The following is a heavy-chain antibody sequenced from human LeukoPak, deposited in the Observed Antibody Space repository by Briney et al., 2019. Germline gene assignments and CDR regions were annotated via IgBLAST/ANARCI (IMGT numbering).Heavy chain of an antibody. CDR2: ISSSSDYT. Sequence: GGSLRLSCVASGFTFSDYYMSWIRQAPGKGLEWVSYISSSSDYTNYADSVRGRFTISRDNAKNSLYLQMNSLRAEDTAVYYCTRPPYSSSWDPGWFDPWGQGTLITVSS. CDR3: TRPPYSSSWDPGWFDP. J-gene: IGHJ5*02. V-gene: IGHV3-11*06. D-gene: IGHD6-13*01. CDR1: GFTFSDYY.